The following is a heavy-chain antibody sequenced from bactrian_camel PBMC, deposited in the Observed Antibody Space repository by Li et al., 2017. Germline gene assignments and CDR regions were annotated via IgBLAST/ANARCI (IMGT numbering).Heavy chain of an antibody. CDR2: IFTAGGST. V-gene: IGHV3S54*01. CDR1: GYTYSTAC. Sequence: HVQLVESGGGSVQAGGSLRLSCSVSGYTYSTACMGWFRQTSSGKDREVVAAIFTAGGSTFYADSVKGRFIISRDTVKNMLHLQMDRLIPEDTAMYYCAADLVAYCSATGFIEYRYREVWGQGTQVTVS. D-gene: IGHD5*01. J-gene: IGHJ2*01. CDR3: AADLVAYCSATGFIEYRYREV.